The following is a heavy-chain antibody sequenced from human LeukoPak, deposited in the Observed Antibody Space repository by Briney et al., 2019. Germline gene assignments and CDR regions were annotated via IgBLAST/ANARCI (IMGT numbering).Heavy chain of an antibody. J-gene: IGHJ4*02. CDR3: ARDWNRYAY. Sequence: PSETLSLTCAVSGGSISSCTYSWGWIRQPPGKGLEWIGSISCSGSTYYNPSLKSRVTISVDTSKNQFSLYLDSVTAADTAVYYCARDWNRYAYWGQGTLVAVSS. V-gene: IGHV4-39*07. CDR2: ISCSGST. D-gene: IGHD1-1*01. CDR1: GGSISSCTYS.